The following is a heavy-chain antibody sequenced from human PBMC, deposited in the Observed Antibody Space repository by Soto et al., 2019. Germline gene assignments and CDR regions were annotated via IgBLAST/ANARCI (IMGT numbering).Heavy chain of an antibody. Sequence: ASVKVSCKASGGTFSSYTISWVRQAPGQGLEWMGRIIPILGIANYAQKFQGRVTITADKSTSTAYMELSSLRSEDTAVYYCARADKGRVIQTRGAFDIWGQGTMVTVSS. J-gene: IGHJ3*02. D-gene: IGHD3-16*02. V-gene: IGHV1-69*02. CDR2: IIPILGIA. CDR3: ARADKGRVIQTRGAFDI. CDR1: GGTFSSYT.